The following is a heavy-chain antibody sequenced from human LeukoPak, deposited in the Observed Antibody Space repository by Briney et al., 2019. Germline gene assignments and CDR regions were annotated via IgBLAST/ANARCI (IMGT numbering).Heavy chain of an antibody. J-gene: IGHJ4*02. CDR3: ARVGRFGEFYFDY. Sequence: GGSLTLSCAASGFTVSSNYMSWVRQAPGKGLEWVSVIYSGGSTYYADSVKGRFTISRDNSKNTLYLQMNSLRAEDTAVYYCARVGRFGEFYFDYWGQGTLVTVSS. V-gene: IGHV3-53*01. CDR1: GFTVSSNY. D-gene: IGHD3-10*01. CDR2: IYSGGST.